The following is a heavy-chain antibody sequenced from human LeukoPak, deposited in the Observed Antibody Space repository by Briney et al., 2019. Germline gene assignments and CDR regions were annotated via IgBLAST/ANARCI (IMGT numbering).Heavy chain of an antibody. J-gene: IGHJ4*02. Sequence: ASVTVPCKASGYTFTSYAMSWVRQAPGQGLEWMGWISAYNGNTNYAQKLQDRVTMTTDTSTSTAYMELRSLRSDDTAVYYCASALSGSYFDYFECWGQGTLVHVSS. CDR3: ASALSGSYFDYFEC. V-gene: IGHV1-18*01. CDR1: GYTFTSYA. D-gene: IGHD1-26*01. CDR2: ISAYNGNT.